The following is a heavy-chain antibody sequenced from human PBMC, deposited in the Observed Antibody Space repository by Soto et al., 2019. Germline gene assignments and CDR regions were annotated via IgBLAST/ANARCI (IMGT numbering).Heavy chain of an antibody. CDR3: VRQGIDYRHGLVDV. V-gene: IGHV4-59*08. CDR1: SGPDRSHN. D-gene: IGHD4-17*01. J-gene: IGHJ6*01. CDR2: VYYTGDT. Sequence: QVQLQQSGPRLVKPSETLSLTCTVSSGPDRSHNWGWIRQPPGRGLEWIGYVYYTGDTAYNPSLRGRVTISADTSTNDISLTLNSVSAADTAVYDCVRQGIDYRHGLVDVW.